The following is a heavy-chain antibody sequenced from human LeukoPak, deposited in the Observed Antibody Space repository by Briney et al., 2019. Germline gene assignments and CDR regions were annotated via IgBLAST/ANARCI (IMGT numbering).Heavy chain of an antibody. V-gene: IGHV3-9*01. CDR2: ISWNSGSI. J-gene: IGHJ4*02. CDR1: GFTFDDYA. Sequence: GGSLRLSCAAPGFTFDDYAMHWVRQAPGKGLEWVSGISWNSGSIGYADSVKGRFTISRDNAKNSLYLQMNSLRAEDTALYYCAKDIKGRGYSYGYSFDYWGQGTLVTVSS. CDR3: AKDIKGRGYSYGYSFDY. D-gene: IGHD5-18*01.